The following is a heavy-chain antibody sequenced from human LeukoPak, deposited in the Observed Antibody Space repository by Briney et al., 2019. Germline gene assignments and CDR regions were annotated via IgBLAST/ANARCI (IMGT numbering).Heavy chain of an antibody. D-gene: IGHD6-19*01. CDR2: FNPNSGGT. J-gene: IGHJ4*02. CDR3: ARTSSGWFPFDY. Sequence: ASVKVSCKTSGYTFTAYYMHWVRQAPGQGLEWIGWFNPNSGGTNYAQKFQGRVTMTRDTSISTAYMELRRLTSDDTARYYCARTSSGWFPFDYWGQGTLVTVSS. V-gene: IGHV1-2*02. CDR1: GYTFTAYY.